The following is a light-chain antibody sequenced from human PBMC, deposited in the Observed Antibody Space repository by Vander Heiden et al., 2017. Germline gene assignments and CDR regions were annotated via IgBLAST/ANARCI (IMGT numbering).Light chain of an antibody. Sequence: QSALTQPASVSGSPGQSITISCTGTSSDVGGYNYVSWYQQHTGKAPKLMIYDVSNRPSGVSNRFSGSKSGNTASLTISGLQADDEADYYCSAYRSSSTPYVFGTGTKVTVL. CDR1: SSDVGGYNY. J-gene: IGLJ1*01. CDR2: DVS. CDR3: SAYRSSSTPYV. V-gene: IGLV2-14*03.